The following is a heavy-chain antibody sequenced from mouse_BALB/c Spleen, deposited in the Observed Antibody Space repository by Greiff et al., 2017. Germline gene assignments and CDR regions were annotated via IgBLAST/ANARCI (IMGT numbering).Heavy chain of an antibody. CDR1: GYTFTDYY. D-gene: IGHD2-2*01. J-gene: IGHJ1*01. Sequence: LMESGPELVKPGASVKISCKASGYTFTDYYINWVKQKPGQGLEWIGWIYPGSGNTKYNEKFKGKATLTVDTSSSTAYMQLSSLTSEDTAVYFCARHYGYSYWYFDVWGAGTTVTVSS. CDR2: IYPGSGNT. V-gene: IGHV1-84*02. CDR3: ARHYGYSYWYFDV.